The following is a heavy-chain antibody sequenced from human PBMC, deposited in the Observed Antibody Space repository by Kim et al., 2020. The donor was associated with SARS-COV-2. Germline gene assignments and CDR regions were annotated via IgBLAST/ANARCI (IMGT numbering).Heavy chain of an antibody. Sequence: GGSLRLSCTSSGFAFGDYPMSWVRQTPGNGLEWVGFIRSKDKGGTTEYDPSVEGRFTISRDDSRSIAYLQLNSLRTEDTAVYYCTKGWGDYWGPGTLVTV. J-gene: IGHJ4*02. CDR2: IRSKDKGGTT. CDR1: GFAFGDYP. CDR3: TKGWGDY. V-gene: IGHV3-49*04. D-gene: IGHD1-26*01.